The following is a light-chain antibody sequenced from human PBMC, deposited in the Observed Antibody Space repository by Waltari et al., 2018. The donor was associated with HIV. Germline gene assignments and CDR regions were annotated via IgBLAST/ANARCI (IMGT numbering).Light chain of an antibody. CDR1: KSISSK. Sequence: EIVMTQSPATLSLSPGERATLSCRAGKSISSKVAWYQQKPGQPPRLLIYSASTRVAGIPARFSGSGSGTELTLTISSLQSEDFAVYYCPQYNNWPPITFGGGTKVEI. V-gene: IGKV3-15*01. CDR2: SAS. CDR3: PQYNNWPPIT. J-gene: IGKJ4*01.